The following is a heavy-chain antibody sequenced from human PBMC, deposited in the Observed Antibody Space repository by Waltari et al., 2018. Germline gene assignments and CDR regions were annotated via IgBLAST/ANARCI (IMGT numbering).Heavy chain of an antibody. J-gene: IGHJ4*02. CDR2: IYYSGST. Sequence: QLQLQESGPGLVKPSETLSLTCTVSGGPISSSSYHWGWIRQPPGKGLEWIGSIYYSGSTYYNPSLKSRVTISVDTSKNQFSLKLSSVTAADTAVYYCARLTLIAVGGRWGQGTLVTVSS. V-gene: IGHV4-39*01. D-gene: IGHD6-19*01. CDR1: GGPISSSSYH. CDR3: ARLTLIAVGGR.